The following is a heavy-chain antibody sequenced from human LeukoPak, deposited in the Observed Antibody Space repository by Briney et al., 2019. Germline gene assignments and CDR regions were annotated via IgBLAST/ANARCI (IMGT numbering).Heavy chain of an antibody. CDR1: GFTFSNYW. V-gene: IGHV3-7*05. CDR2: IKEDGSEK. Sequence: GGSLRLSCVASGFTFSNYWMTWVRQAPGKGLEWVANIKEDGSEKSYVASVKGRFTISRDNAKNSLYLQMNSLRAEDTAVYYCARTGRRLDYWGQGTLVTVSS. CDR3: ARTGRRLDY. J-gene: IGHJ4*02. D-gene: IGHD6-6*01.